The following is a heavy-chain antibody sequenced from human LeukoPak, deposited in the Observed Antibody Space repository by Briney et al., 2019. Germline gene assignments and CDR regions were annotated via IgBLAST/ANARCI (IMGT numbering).Heavy chain of an antibody. CDR3: ARGWRDGYNFRY. CDR1: GGSISSSSYY. D-gene: IGHD5-24*01. J-gene: IGHJ4*02. V-gene: IGHV4-39*01. CDR2: IYYSGST. Sequence: SETLSLTCTVSGGSISSSSYYWGWIRQPPGKGLEWIGSIYYSGSTYYNPSLKSRVTISVDTSKNQFSLRLTSVTAADTAVYYCARGWRDGYNFRYWGQGALVTVSS.